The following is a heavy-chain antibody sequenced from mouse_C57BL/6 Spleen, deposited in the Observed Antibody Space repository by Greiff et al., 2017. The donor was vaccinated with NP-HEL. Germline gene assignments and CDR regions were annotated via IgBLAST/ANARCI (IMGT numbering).Heavy chain of an antibody. D-gene: IGHD1-1*01. CDR2: INYDGSST. V-gene: IGHV5-16*01. CDR1: GFTFSDYY. Sequence: EVKLVESEGGLVQPGSSMKLSCTASGFTFSDYYMAWVRQVPEKGLEWVAHINYDGSSTYYLDSLKSRFIISRDNAKNILYLQMSSLKSEDTATYYCARGGDYYGSSYLDYWGQGTTLTVSS. J-gene: IGHJ2*01. CDR3: ARGGDYYGSSYLDY.